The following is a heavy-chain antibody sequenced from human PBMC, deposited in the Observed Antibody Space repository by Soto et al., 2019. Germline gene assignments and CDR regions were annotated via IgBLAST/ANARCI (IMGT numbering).Heavy chain of an antibody. CDR3: AKDRPRQYSSAWTFDY. CDR1: GFTFNDYT. D-gene: IGHD6-19*01. CDR2: INWKTGSI. Sequence: GGSLRLSCAASGFTFNDYTMHWVRQGPGKGLEWVSGINWKTGSIGYADSVKGRFTISRDNAKNSLYLQMNSLTAEDTALYYCAKDRPRQYSSAWTFDYWGQGTLVTVSS. J-gene: IGHJ4*02. V-gene: IGHV3-9*01.